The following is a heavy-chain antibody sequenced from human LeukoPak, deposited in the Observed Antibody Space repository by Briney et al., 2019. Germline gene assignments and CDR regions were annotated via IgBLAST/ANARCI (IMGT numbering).Heavy chain of an antibody. D-gene: IGHD6-13*01. Sequence: GESLKISCKGSGFRFTSYWIGWVRQTPGKGLEWVGIIYPGDSDTRYSPAFQGQVTISADKSITTAYLQWSSLKASDSAMYYCARTYSNRWDYFDYWGQGTLVTVSS. CDR3: ARTYSNRWDYFDY. J-gene: IGHJ4*02. CDR1: GFRFTSYW. CDR2: IYPGDSDT. V-gene: IGHV5-51*01.